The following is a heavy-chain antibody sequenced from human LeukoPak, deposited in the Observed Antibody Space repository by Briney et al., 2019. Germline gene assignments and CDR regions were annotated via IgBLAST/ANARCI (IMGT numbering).Heavy chain of an antibody. CDR2: MYTGGGT. CDR1: TFTVSDTF. V-gene: IGHV3-66*01. Sequence: GGSLRLSCVGLTFTVSDTFMSWVRQAPGKGLDWVSTMYTGGGTDYADSVKGRSTISRDSSKNTVYLQMNSLRDEDTAVYYCARGPPFDPWGQGTLVTVSS. CDR3: ARGPPFDP. J-gene: IGHJ5*02.